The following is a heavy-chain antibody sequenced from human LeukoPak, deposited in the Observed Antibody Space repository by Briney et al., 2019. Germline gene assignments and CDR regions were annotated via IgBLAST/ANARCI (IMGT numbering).Heavy chain of an antibody. CDR3: AKDVTYGGNWFAGGDY. CDR2: IKWNIDGGTT. Sequence: PGESLRLSCAASAFTFSDAWVSWVRQTPGKGLEWVGRIKWNIDGGTTDYAAPVKGRFTISRDNSKNTLYLQMNSLRAEDTAVYYCAKDVTYGGNWFAGGDYWGQGTLVTVSS. D-gene: IGHD4-23*01. J-gene: IGHJ4*02. V-gene: IGHV3-15*01. CDR1: AFTFSDAW.